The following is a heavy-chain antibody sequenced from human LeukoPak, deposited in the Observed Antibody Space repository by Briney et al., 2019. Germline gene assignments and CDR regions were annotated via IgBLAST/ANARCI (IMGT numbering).Heavy chain of an antibody. CDR1: GGSISSYY. CDR3: ARGRSTYSSSWSRTPFFDY. CDR2: IYYSGST. V-gene: IGHV4-59*12. D-gene: IGHD6-13*01. Sequence: SETLSLTCTVPGGSISSYYWSWIRQPPGKGLEWIGYIYYSGSTNYNPSLKSRVTISVDTSKNQFSLKLSSVTAADTAVYYCARGRSTYSSSWSRTPFFDYWGQGTLVTVSS. J-gene: IGHJ4*02.